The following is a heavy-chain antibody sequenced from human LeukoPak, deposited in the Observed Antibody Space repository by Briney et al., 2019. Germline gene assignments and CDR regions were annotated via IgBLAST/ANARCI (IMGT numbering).Heavy chain of an antibody. Sequence: SETLSLTCVVSGYSISSGYYWGWIRQPPGKGLEWIGSVYRSGTTYYDPSFKSRVTISVDTSKNQISLKVRSVTAADTAMYYCARENWVFDYWGQGILATVSS. J-gene: IGHJ4*02. V-gene: IGHV4-38-2*02. D-gene: IGHD7-27*01. CDR1: GYSISSGYY. CDR2: VYRSGTT. CDR3: ARENWVFDY.